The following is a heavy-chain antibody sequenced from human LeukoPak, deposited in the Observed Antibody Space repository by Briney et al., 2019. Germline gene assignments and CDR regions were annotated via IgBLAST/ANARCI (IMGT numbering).Heavy chain of an antibody. CDR3: ARGQYCSGGSCYEGWFDP. CDR1: GYRFTSYA. J-gene: IGHJ5*02. V-gene: IGHV7-4-1*01. CDR2: INTNTGNP. Sequence: ASVKVSCKASGYRFTSYAMNWVRQAPGQGLEWMGWINTNTGNPTYAQGFTGRFVFSLDTSVSTAYLQICSLKAEDTAVYYCARGQYCSGGSCYEGWFDPWGQGTLVTVSS. D-gene: IGHD2-15*01.